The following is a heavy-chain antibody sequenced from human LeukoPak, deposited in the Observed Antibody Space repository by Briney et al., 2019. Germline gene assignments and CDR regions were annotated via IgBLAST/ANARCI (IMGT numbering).Heavy chain of an antibody. J-gene: IGHJ3*02. CDR2: IYYCGST. V-gene: IGHV4-59*01. CDR1: GGSISSYC. Sequence: SETLSLTCTVSGGSISSYCWSWIWLPPGKGLEWIGYIYYCGSTNYNPSLKSRVTISVDTSKNQFSLKLSSVTAADTAVYNCARVGWYAFDIWGQGTMVTVSS. CDR3: ARVGWYAFDI. D-gene: IGHD2-2*03.